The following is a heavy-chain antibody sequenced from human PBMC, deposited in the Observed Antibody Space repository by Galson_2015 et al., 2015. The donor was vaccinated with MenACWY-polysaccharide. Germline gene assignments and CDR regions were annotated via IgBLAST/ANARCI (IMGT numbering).Heavy chain of an antibody. J-gene: IGHJ4*02. CDR3: ATVVTTSDYFDY. CDR2: FDPEDGET. V-gene: IGHV1-24*01. CDR1: GYTFTSYG. Sequence: SVKVSCKASGYTFTSYGISRVRQAPGKGLEWMGGFDPEDGETIYAQKFQGRVTMTEDTSTDTAYMELSSLRSEDTAVYYCATVVTTSDYFDYWGQGTLVTVSS. D-gene: IGHD4-17*01.